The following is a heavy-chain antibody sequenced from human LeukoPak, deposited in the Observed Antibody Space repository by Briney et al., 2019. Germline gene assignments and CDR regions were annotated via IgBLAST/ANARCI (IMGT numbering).Heavy chain of an antibody. V-gene: IGHV4-61*03. CDR3: ARHYGP. D-gene: IGHD3-16*01. J-gene: IGHJ5*02. CDR2: IYYSGST. CDR1: GASVSSGSYY. Sequence: SETLSLTCNVSGASVSSGSYYWSWIRQPPGKELEWIGYIYYSGSTSYNPSLKSRVTISVDTSKNHFSLKLTSVTAADTAVYYCARHYGPWGQGTLVTVSS.